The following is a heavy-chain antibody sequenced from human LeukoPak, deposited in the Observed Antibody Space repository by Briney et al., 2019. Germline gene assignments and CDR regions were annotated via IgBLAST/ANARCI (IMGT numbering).Heavy chain of an antibody. D-gene: IGHD3-3*01. CDR3: ARQALGSGYYSYYFDY. Sequence: SETLSLTCTVSGGSISSYYWSWIRQPPGKGLEWIGYIYYSGSTNYNPSLKSRVTISVDTSKNQFSLKLSSVTAADTAVYYCARQALGSGYYSYYFDYWGQGTLVTVSS. CDR1: GGSISSYY. J-gene: IGHJ4*02. CDR2: IYYSGST. V-gene: IGHV4-59*01.